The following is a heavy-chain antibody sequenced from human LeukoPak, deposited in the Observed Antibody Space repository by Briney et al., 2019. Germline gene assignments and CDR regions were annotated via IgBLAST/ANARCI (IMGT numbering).Heavy chain of an antibody. V-gene: IGHV3-30-3*01. CDR1: GFTFNTYT. D-gene: IGHD3-10*01. J-gene: IGHJ4*02. CDR3: ARGGALLWFGASFDY. CDR2: ISNDGSNK. Sequence: GRSLRLSCAASGFTFNTYTMHWVRQAPDRGLEWVAVISNDGSNKFYVDSVKGRLTISRDNSKNPLYLQMSSLRAEETAVYYCARGGALLWFGASFDYWGQGTLVTVSS.